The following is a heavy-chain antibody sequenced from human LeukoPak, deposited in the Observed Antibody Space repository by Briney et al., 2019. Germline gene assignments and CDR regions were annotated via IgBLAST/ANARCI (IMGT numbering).Heavy chain of an antibody. J-gene: IGHJ4*02. V-gene: IGHV4-34*01. CDR3: ARGDYGDREFEY. CDR1: GGSISSYY. Sequence: SETLSLTCTVSGGSISSYYWSWIRQPPGKGLEWIGEINHSGSTNYNPSLKSRVTISVDTSKNQFSLRLSSVTAADTAVYYCARGDYGDREFEYWGQGTLVTVSS. CDR2: INHSGST. D-gene: IGHD4-17*01.